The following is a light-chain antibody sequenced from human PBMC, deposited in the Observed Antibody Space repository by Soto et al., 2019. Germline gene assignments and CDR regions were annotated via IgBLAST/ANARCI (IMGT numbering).Light chain of an antibody. V-gene: IGKV1-39*01. CDR2: AAS. Sequence: DLQMTQSPSSLSASVGDRVTITCRASQSISYYLNWYQQKPGKAPKLLISAASSLQSGVPSRFSGSGSGTDFTLTISSLQPEDFATYTCQQSYSTPRTFGQGTKLEIK. CDR1: QSISYY. J-gene: IGKJ2*01. CDR3: QQSYSTPRT.